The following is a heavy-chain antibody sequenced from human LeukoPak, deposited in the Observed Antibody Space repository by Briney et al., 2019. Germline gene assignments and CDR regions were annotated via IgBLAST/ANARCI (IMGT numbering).Heavy chain of an antibody. D-gene: IGHD1-7*01. V-gene: IGHV3-7*03. CDR2: IRQDGSEK. CDR1: GFTFSTYW. J-gene: IGHJ4*02. CDR3: ARDDNWNFKFDY. Sequence: GGSLRLSCAASGFTFSTYWMSWVRQAPGKGLEWVANIRQDGSEKFYVDSVKDRFTISRDNAKNSLDLQMDSLRAEDTAIYYRARDDNWNFKFDYWGQGALVIVSS.